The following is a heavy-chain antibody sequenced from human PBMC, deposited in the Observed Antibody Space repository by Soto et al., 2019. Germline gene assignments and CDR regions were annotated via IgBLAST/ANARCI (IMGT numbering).Heavy chain of an antibody. V-gene: IGHV1-58*02. Sequence: SVKVSCKASGFTFTNSAMQWVRQARGQRPEWIGWIVLGSGNTNYAQRFQERVTITRDMSTSTAYMELSSLRSEDTAVYYCAARISGGSYSYWGQGTLVTVSS. CDR2: IVLGSGNT. D-gene: IGHD1-26*01. J-gene: IGHJ4*02. CDR1: GFTFTNSA. CDR3: AARISGGSYSY.